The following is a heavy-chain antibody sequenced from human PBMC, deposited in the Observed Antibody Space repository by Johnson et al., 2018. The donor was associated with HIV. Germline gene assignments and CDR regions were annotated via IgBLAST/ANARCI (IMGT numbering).Heavy chain of an antibody. CDR3: AKDTVSGSYYDAFDI. CDR2: IRYDGSNK. Sequence: QVQVVESGGGFVQPGGSLRLSCAASGFTFSSYWMSWVRQAPGKGLEWVAFIRYDGSNKYYADSVKGRFTISRDNSKNTLYLQMNSLRAEDTAVYYCAKDTVSGSYYDAFDIWGQGTMVTVSS. V-gene: IGHV3-30*02. CDR1: GFTFSSYW. J-gene: IGHJ3*02. D-gene: IGHD1-26*01.